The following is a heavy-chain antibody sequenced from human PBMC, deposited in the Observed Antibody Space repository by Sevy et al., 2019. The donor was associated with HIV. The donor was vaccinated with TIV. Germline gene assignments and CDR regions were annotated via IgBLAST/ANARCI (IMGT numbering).Heavy chain of an antibody. CDR1: GGSISAYH. CDR2: IHYTGTT. Sequence: SETLSLTCTVSGGSISAYHWRWIRQPPGKGLEYIGYIHYTGTTNYNPSLKSRVTISVDTSKNQFSLKLSSLTAADTALYYCARAPPVRSGDDSLNWFDPWGQGTLVTVSS. CDR3: ARAPPVRSGDDSLNWFDP. J-gene: IGHJ5*02. D-gene: IGHD5-12*01. V-gene: IGHV4-59*01.